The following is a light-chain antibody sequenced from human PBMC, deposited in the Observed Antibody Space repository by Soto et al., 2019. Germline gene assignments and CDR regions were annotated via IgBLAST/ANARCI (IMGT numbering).Light chain of an antibody. CDR1: SGSVSTTSY. CDR2: STN. J-gene: IGLJ3*02. CDR3: VLYMGRGIGV. Sequence: QAVVTQEPSFSVSPGGTVTLTCGLSSGSVSTTSYPSWYQQTPGQAPRTLIYSTNIRSSGVPDRFSGSILGNKAALTITGAQADDESDYYCVLYMGRGIGVFGGGTKLTVL. V-gene: IGLV8-61*01.